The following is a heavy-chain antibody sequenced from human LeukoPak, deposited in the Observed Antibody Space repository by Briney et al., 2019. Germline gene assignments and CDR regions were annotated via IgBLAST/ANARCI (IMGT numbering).Heavy chain of an antibody. CDR3: ASYGETPRFGELSRDY. CDR2: ISSSGSTI. CDR1: GFTFSDYY. J-gene: IGHJ4*02. V-gene: IGHV3-11*04. D-gene: IGHD3-10*01. Sequence: PGGSLRLSCAASGFTFSDYYMSWIRQAPGKGLGWVSYISSSGSTIYYADSVKGRFTISRDNAKNSLYPQMNSLRAEDTAVYYCASYGETPRFGELSRDYWGQGTLVTVSS.